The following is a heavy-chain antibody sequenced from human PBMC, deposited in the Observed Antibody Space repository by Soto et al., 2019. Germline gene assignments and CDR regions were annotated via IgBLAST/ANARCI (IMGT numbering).Heavy chain of an antibody. CDR2: IRSKANSYAT. CDR3: TPIAAAGTGWFEP. Sequence: EVQLVDSGGGLVQPGGSLKLSCAASGFTFSGSAMHWVRQASGKGLEWVGRIRSKANSYATAYAASVKGRFTISRDDSKNTAYLPMNSLNTEDTAVSYCTPIAAAGTGWFEPWGQGPLVTVCS. D-gene: IGHD6-13*01. V-gene: IGHV3-73*02. CDR1: GFTFSGSA. J-gene: IGHJ5*02.